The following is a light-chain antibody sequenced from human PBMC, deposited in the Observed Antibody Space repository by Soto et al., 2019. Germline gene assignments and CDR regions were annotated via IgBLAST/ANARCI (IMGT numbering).Light chain of an antibody. CDR3: QPFGNSART. V-gene: IGKV3-20*01. Sequence: EIVLTQSPSTLSFSPGERATLSCRASQSVSSSDIVWHQHKPGQAPRLLIFGPYIRATGRPDRFIGSGSGTHFTLTISRLEPEDFAIYYWQPFGNSARTFGQGTEVEV. J-gene: IGKJ1*01. CDR1: QSVSSSD. CDR2: GPY.